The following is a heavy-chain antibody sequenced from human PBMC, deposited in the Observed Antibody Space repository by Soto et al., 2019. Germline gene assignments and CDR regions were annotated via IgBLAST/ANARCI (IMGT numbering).Heavy chain of an antibody. D-gene: IGHD2-15*01. Sequence: WGSLRLSCAASGFTFSSYDMHWVRQATGKGLEWVSAIGTAGDTYYPGSVKGRFTISRENAKNSLYLQMNSLRAEDTAVYYCARGHCSGGSCYQNYYYGMDVWGQGTTVTVSS. CDR1: GFTFSSYD. J-gene: IGHJ6*02. CDR2: IGTAGDT. V-gene: IGHV3-13*01. CDR3: ARGHCSGGSCYQNYYYGMDV.